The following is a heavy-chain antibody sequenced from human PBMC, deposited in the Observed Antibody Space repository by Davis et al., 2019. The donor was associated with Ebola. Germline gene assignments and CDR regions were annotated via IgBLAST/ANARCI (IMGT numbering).Heavy chain of an antibody. J-gene: IGHJ4*02. CDR1: GGSISSYY. Sequence: PSETLSLTCTVSGGSISSYYWSWIRQPPGKGLEWIGYIYYSGSTNYNPSLKSRVTISVDTSKNQFSLKLSSVTAADTAVYYCARVRYDFWSAYPEYYFDYWGQGTLVTVSS. D-gene: IGHD3-3*01. CDR3: ARVRYDFWSAYPEYYFDY. CDR2: IYYSGST. V-gene: IGHV4-59*01.